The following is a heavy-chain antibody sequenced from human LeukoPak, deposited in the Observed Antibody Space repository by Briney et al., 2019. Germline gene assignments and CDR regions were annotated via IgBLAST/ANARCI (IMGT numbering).Heavy chain of an antibody. Sequence: SETLSLTCTVSGDSMTSSNHYWVWIRQPPGKGLEWIGSIYYGGSTYCNPSLKSRVTISQDTSKNQFSLKVNTVTAADTAVYHCARRSHCTGDSCYPVWGQGTTVTVSS. J-gene: IGHJ6*02. CDR2: IYYGGST. V-gene: IGHV4-39*01. CDR1: GDSMTSSNHY. CDR3: ARRSHCTGDSCYPV. D-gene: IGHD2-15*01.